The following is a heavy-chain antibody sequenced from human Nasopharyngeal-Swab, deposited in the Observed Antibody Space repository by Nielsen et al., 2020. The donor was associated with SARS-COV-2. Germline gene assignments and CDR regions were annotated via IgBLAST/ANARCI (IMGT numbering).Heavy chain of an antibody. V-gene: IGHV3-74*01. CDR3: VKHQGSSSDQ. CDR2: VNEDGSRT. J-gene: IGHJ4*02. Sequence: GESLKISCVASGVVFSKYWMHWVRQAPGKGLVWVSRVNEDGSRTDYADSVRGRFTISRDNAKNTLYLQMNSLRVEDTAVYYCVKHQGSSSDQWGQGTLVTVSS. CDR1: GVVFSKYW.